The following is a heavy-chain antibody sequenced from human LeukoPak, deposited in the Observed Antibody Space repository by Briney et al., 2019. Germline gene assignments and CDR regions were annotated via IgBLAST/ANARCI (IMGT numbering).Heavy chain of an antibody. CDR2: ISGSGGST. CDR1: GFTFSSYA. Sequence: PGGSLRLSCAASGFTFSSYAMSWVRQAPGRGLEWVSAISGSGGSTYYADSVKGRFTISRDNSKNTLYLQMNSLRAEDTAAYYCAKDDIVVVVAATLDDAFDIWGQGTMVTVSS. V-gene: IGHV3-23*01. J-gene: IGHJ3*02. CDR3: AKDDIVVVVAATLDDAFDI. D-gene: IGHD2-15*01.